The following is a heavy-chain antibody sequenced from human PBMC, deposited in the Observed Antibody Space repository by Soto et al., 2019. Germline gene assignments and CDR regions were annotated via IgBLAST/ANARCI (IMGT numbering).Heavy chain of an antibody. CDR2: INDRGSI. Sequence: QVQLQQWGAGPLRPLETLSLTCGESGGSFSGSYWAWIRQSPGKGLEWIGEINDRGSINYNPSLKSRVSISVDTSKNHYSLNLRSVTAADTAVYYCARESHDILTGPPWVWYFDLWGRGTLVTVSS. J-gene: IGHJ2*01. V-gene: IGHV4-34*01. D-gene: IGHD3-9*01. CDR3: ARESHDILTGPPWVWYFDL. CDR1: GGSFSGSY.